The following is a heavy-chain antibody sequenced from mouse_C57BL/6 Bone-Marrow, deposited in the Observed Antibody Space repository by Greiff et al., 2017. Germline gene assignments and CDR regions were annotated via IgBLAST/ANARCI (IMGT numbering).Heavy chain of an antibody. Sequence: EVKLQQSGPSLVRPSQTLSLTCTVTGFSINSDCYWIWIRQFPGNKLEYIGYTFYSGITYYNPSLESRTYITRDTSKNQFSLKLSSVTTEDTATYYGARVVITTVAPYYFDYWGQGTTLTVSS. J-gene: IGHJ2*01. CDR1: GFSINSDCY. CDR3: ARVVITTVAPYYFDY. V-gene: IGHV3-3*01. D-gene: IGHD1-1*01. CDR2: TFYSGIT.